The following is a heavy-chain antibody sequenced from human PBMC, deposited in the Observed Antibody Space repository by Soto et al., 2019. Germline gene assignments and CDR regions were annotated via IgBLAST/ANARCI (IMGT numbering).Heavy chain of an antibody. V-gene: IGHV3-33*01. CDR1: GFTFSSYG. Sequence: PGGSLRLSCVASGFTFSSYGMHRVRQAPATGLEWVAVIWYDGSNKYYADSVKGRFTISRDNSKSTLYLRMNSLRAEDTAVYYCARGAAIAAAAGNPGGDYWGQGP. D-gene: IGHD6-13*01. CDR2: IWYDGSNK. J-gene: IGHJ4*02. CDR3: ARGAAIAAAAGNPGGDY.